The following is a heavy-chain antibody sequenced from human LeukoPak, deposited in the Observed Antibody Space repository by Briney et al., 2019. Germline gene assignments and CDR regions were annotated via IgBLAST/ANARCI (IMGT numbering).Heavy chain of an antibody. J-gene: IGHJ6*02. CDR2: MNPNSGNT. V-gene: IGHV1-8*01. D-gene: IGHD2-2*01. Sequence: ASVKVSCKASGYTFTSYDINWVRQATGQGLEWMGWMNPNSGNTGYAQKFQGRVTMTRNTSISTAYMELSSLRSEDTAVYYCARRRVEYRAYYYYGMDVWGQGTTVTVSS. CDR1: GYTFTSYD. CDR3: ARRRVEYRAYYYYGMDV.